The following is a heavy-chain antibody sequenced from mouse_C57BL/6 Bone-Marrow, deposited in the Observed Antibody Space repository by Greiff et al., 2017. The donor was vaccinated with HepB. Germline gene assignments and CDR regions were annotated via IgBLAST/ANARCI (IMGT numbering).Heavy chain of an antibody. CDR1: GFTFSDFY. CDR2: SRNKANDYTT. V-gene: IGHV7-1*01. CDR3: ARDGMVTTGAMDY. D-gene: IGHD2-2*01. Sequence: EVKVVESGGGLVQSGRSLRLSCATSGFTFSDFYMEWVRQAPGKGLEWIAASRNKANDYTTEYSASVKGRFIVSRDTSQSILYLQMNALRAEDTAIYYCARDGMVTTGAMDYWGQGTSVTVSS. J-gene: IGHJ4*01.